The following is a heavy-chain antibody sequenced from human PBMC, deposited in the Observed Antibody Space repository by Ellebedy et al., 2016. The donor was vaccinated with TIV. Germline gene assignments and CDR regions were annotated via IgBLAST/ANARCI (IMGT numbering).Heavy chain of an antibody. Sequence: GESLKISCAASEFTLNTYGMHWVRQTPDKGLEWVAFISSDGSEKYYVGSVKGRFTISRDISKNTLYLEMNSLRGDDTAVYYCAAEGGSSRGASGMDVWGQGTTVIVSS. CDR1: EFTLNTYG. D-gene: IGHD6-6*01. CDR2: ISSDGSEK. V-gene: IGHV3-30*03. CDR3: AAEGGSSRGASGMDV. J-gene: IGHJ6*02.